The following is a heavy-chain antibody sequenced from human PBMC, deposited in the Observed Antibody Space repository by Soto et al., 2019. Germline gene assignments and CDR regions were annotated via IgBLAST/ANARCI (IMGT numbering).Heavy chain of an antibody. CDR2: IYYSGST. CDR3: ARHISHAIMDIVVVPAATPDYYMDV. CDR1: GGSISSSSYY. J-gene: IGHJ6*03. D-gene: IGHD2-2*03. Sequence: SETLSLTCTVSGGSISSSSYYWGWIRQPPGKGLEWIGSIYYSGSTYYNPSLKSRVTISVDTSKNQFSLKLSSVTAADTAVYYCARHISHAIMDIVVVPAATPDYYMDVWGKGTTVTVSS. V-gene: IGHV4-39*01.